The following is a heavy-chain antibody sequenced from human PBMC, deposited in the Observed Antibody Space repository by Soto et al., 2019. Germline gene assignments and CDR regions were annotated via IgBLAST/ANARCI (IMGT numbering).Heavy chain of an antibody. CDR2: FDPEDGET. D-gene: IGHD2-8*01. J-gene: IGHJ4*02. CDR3: ATDRGYCTNGVCHQTFDY. V-gene: IGHV1-24*01. Sequence: ASVKVSCTVSGYTLAELSMHWVRQAPGKGLEWMGGFDPEDGETIYAQKFQGRVTMTEDTSTDTAYMELSSLRSEDTAVYYCATDRGYCTNGVCHQTFDYWGQGTLVTVSS. CDR1: GYTLAELS.